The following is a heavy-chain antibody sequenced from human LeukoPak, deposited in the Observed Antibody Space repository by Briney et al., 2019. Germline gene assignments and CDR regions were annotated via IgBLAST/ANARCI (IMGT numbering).Heavy chain of an antibody. J-gene: IGHJ6*03. CDR2: ITAYNGNT. V-gene: IGHV1-18*01. Sequence: GASVKVSCKTSGYSFTTYGISWVRQAPGQGLEWLGWITAYNGNTKYAPKVQGRVTMTTDTSTSTAYMELRSLRSDDTAVYYCARGFHSSSLYYYYMDVWGKGTTVTVSS. CDR1: GYSFTTYG. CDR3: ARGFHSSSLYYYYMDV. D-gene: IGHD6-6*01.